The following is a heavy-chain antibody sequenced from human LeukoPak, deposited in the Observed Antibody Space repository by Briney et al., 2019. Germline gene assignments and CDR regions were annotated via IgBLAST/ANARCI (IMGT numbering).Heavy chain of an antibody. V-gene: IGHV3-74*01. J-gene: IGHJ3*02. CDR1: GFTLSNYM. D-gene: IGHD5-18*01. CDR2: IKSDGITI. Sequence: PGESLRLSCAASGFTLSNYMMHSVRQAPGKGLVRVSRIKSDGITISYADYVKGRFTISRDNAKNTLYLQMNSVRAEDTAVYYCARDRDTAMWSDAFDIWGQGTMVTVS. CDR3: ARDRDTAMWSDAFDI.